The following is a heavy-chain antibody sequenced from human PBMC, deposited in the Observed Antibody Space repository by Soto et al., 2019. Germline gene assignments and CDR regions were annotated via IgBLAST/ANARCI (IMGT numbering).Heavy chain of an antibody. Sequence: QVQLQESGPGLVKPSGTLSLTCAVSSGSISSSNWWSWVRQPPGKGLEWIGEIYHSGSTNYNPSLKRRVTISVDKSKNQFSLKLSSVTAADTAVYYCASAEKIIAAAGAFDIWGQGTMVTVSS. CDR2: IYHSGST. V-gene: IGHV4-4*02. CDR3: ASAEKIIAAAGAFDI. CDR1: SGSISSSNW. D-gene: IGHD6-13*01. J-gene: IGHJ3*02.